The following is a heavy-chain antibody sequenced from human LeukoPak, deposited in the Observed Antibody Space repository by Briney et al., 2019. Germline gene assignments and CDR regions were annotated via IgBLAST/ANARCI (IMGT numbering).Heavy chain of an antibody. CDR3: ARGTVIGTTRYCSSTSCSDY. J-gene: IGHJ4*02. V-gene: IGHV4-39*07. CDR2: INHSGST. D-gene: IGHD2-2*01. Sequence: SETLSLTCTVSGGSISHGNYYWSWIRQPPGRGLEWIGEINHSGSTNYNPSLKSRVTISVDTSKNQFSLKLSSVTAADTAVYYCARGTVIGTTRYCSSTSCSDYWGQGTLVTVSS. CDR1: GGSISHGNYY.